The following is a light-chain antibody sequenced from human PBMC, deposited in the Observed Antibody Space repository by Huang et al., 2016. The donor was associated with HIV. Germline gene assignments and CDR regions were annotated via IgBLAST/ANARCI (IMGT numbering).Light chain of an antibody. J-gene: IGKJ5*01. V-gene: IGKV3-11*01. Sequence: ETVLTQSPATLSLSPGERATLSCRASQSVNRYLAWYQQKPGQTPRLLIYDASSRSTGIPARFSGSGTGTDFTLTISSLEPEDFAVYYCQQRKYWPPITFGQGTRLEMK. CDR2: DAS. CDR1: QSVNRY. CDR3: QQRKYWPPIT.